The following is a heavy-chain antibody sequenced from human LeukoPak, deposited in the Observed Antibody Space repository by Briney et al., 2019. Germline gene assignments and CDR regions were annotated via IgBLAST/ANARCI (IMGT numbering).Heavy chain of an antibody. V-gene: IGHV4-30-2*01. CDR1: GGSISSGGYS. CDR2: IYHSGST. J-gene: IGHJ6*02. Sequence: SETLSLTCAVSGGSISSGGYSWSWIRRPPGKGLEWIGYIYHSGSTYYNPSLKSRVTISVDRSKNQFSLKLSSVTAADTAVYYCARVSYYYYGMDVWGQGTTVTVSS. CDR3: ARVSYYYYGMDV.